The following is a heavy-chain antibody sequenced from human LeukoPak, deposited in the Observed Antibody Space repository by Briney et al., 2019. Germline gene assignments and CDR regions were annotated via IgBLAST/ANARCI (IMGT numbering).Heavy chain of an antibody. Sequence: SETLSLTCTVSGGSISSYFWSWIRQPPGKGLEWIGEINHSGSPNYNPSLKSRVTISIDTSKNQFSLKLSPVTAADTAVYYCARDLSDYYGSGSYRPIDAFDIWGQGTMVTVSS. J-gene: IGHJ3*02. D-gene: IGHD3-10*01. CDR3: ARDLSDYYGSGSYRPIDAFDI. CDR1: GGSISSYF. CDR2: INHSGSP. V-gene: IGHV4-34*01.